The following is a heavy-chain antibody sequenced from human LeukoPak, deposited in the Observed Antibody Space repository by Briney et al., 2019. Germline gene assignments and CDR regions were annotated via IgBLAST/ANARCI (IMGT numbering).Heavy chain of an antibody. V-gene: IGHV4-59*11. CDR3: ARVYSSGSRSFDY. CDR2: IYYSGST. J-gene: IGHJ4*02. Sequence: SETLSLTCTVSGGSISSHYWSWIRQPPGKGLEWIGYIYYSGSTNYNPSLKSRVTISVDTSKNQFSLKLSSVTAADTAVHYCARVYSSGSRSFDYWGQGTLVTVSS. CDR1: GGSISSHY. D-gene: IGHD6-19*01.